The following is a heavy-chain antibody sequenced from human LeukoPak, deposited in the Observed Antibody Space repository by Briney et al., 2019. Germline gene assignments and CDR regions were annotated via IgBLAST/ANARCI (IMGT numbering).Heavy chain of an antibody. Sequence: SETLSLTCTVSGGSISSYYWRWIRQPAGKGLEWIGRIYTSGSTNYNPSLKSRVTMSVDTSKNQFSLKLSSVTAADTAVYYCARGGYCSSTSCYYYYGMDVWGQGTTVTVSS. CDR3: ARGGYCSSTSCYYYYGMDV. V-gene: IGHV4-4*07. CDR1: GGSISSYY. J-gene: IGHJ6*02. CDR2: IYTSGST. D-gene: IGHD2-2*01.